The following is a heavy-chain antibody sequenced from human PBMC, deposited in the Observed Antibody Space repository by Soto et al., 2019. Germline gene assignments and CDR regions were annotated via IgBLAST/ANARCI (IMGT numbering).Heavy chain of an antibody. J-gene: IGHJ6*03. V-gene: IGHV4-31*03. Sequence: PSETLSLTCTVSGGSISSGGYYWSWIRQHPGKGLEWIGYIYYSGSTYYNPSLKSRVTISVDTSKNQFSLKLSSVTAADTAVYYCARAVYGTPYYYYYMDVWGKGTTVTVSS. D-gene: IGHD3-16*01. CDR1: GGSISSGGYY. CDR3: ARAVYGTPYYYYYMDV. CDR2: IYYSGST.